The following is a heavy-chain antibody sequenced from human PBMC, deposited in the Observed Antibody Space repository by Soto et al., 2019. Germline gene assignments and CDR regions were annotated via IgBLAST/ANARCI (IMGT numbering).Heavy chain of an antibody. D-gene: IGHD3-10*01. J-gene: IGHJ3*02. CDR1: GGTFSSYA. CDR3: ARDRGGSITMHVFEARPDDAFDI. CDR2: ITPIFGTA. Sequence: SVKVSCKASGGTFSSYAISWVRQAPGQGLEWMGGITPIFGTANYAQKFQGRVTITADESTSTAYMELSSLRSEDTAVYYCARDRGGSITMHVFEARPDDAFDIWGQGTMVTVSS. V-gene: IGHV1-69*13.